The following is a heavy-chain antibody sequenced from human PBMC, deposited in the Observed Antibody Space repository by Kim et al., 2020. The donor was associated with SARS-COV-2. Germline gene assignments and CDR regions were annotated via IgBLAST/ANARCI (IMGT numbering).Heavy chain of an antibody. D-gene: IGHD1-20*01. Sequence: GGSLRLSCAASGFTFSSCEMNWVRQAPGKGLEWVSYISSDGSTIYYADSVKGRFTISRDNAKNSLYLQMNSLRAEDTAVYYCARGGSGGITLYWGQGTLVTVSS. CDR2: ISSDGSTI. V-gene: IGHV3-48*03. J-gene: IGHJ4*02. CDR1: GFTFSSCE. CDR3: ARGGSGGITLY.